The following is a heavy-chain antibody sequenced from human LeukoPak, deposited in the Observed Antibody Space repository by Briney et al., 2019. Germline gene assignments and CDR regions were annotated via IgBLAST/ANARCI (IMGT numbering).Heavy chain of an antibody. V-gene: IGHV4-59*08. CDR2: IHNSGNT. CDR1: GASISSYY. D-gene: IGHD3-3*01. J-gene: IGHJ5*02. Sequence: TSETLSLTCSVSGASISSYYWSWIRQPPGKGLEWIGYIHNSGNTNYNPSLKRRVTISVDTPKKELSLKLTSVTAADTAVYYCASQYDFWSFDPWGQGTLVTVSS. CDR3: ASQYDFWSFDP.